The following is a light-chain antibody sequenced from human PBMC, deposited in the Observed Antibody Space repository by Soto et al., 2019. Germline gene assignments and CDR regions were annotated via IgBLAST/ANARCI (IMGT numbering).Light chain of an antibody. CDR2: NNY. Sequence: QPVLTQPPSSSGTPGQRVTISCSGSSSNIGRYTVNWFQQLPGTAPKLLIYNNYQRPSGVPDRFSGSKSGTSASLAISGLQSEDEADYYCAAWDDGLNGYVFGTGTKLTVL. V-gene: IGLV1-44*01. J-gene: IGLJ1*01. CDR1: SSNIGRYT. CDR3: AAWDDGLNGYV.